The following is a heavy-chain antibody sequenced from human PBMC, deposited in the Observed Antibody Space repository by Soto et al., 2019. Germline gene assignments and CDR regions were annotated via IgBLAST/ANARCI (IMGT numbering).Heavy chain of an antibody. Sequence: GGSLRLSCTASGFTFGDYAMSWFRQAPGQGLEWVGFIRSKAYGGTTEYAASVKGRFTISRDDSKSIAYLQMNSLKTEDTAVYYCTRDSDVPLGYCSSTSCHADYYYYGMDVWGQGTTVTVSS. D-gene: IGHD2-2*01. J-gene: IGHJ6*02. V-gene: IGHV3-49*03. CDR3: TRDSDVPLGYCSSTSCHADYYYYGMDV. CDR1: GFTFGDYA. CDR2: IRSKAYGGTT.